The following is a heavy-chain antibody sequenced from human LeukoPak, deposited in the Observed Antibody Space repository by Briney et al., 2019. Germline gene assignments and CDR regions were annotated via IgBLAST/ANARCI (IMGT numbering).Heavy chain of an antibody. CDR1: GFTFSSYS. J-gene: IGHJ4*02. D-gene: IGHD3-10*01. CDR2: ISSSSSYI. V-gene: IGHV3-21*04. Sequence: PGGSLRLSCAASGFTFSSYSMNWVRQAPGKGLEWVSSISSSSSYIYYADSVKGRFTISRDNAKNSLYLQMNSLRAEDTALYYCAKDIYGSGSSFDYWGQGTLVTVSS. CDR3: AKDIYGSGSSFDY.